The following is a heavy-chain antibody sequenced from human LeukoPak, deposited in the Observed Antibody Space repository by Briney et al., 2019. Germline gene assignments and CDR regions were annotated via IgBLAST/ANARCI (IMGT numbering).Heavy chain of an antibody. CDR2: ISSSSSSYI. Sequence: PGGSLRLSCAASGFTFSSYSMNWVRQAPGKGLEWVSSISSSSSSYIYYADSVKGRFTISRDNAKNSLFLQMSSLRGEDTALYYCATEHWGPNSWGQGTLVTVSS. CDR1: GFTFSSYS. D-gene: IGHD3-16*01. CDR3: ATEHWGPNS. J-gene: IGHJ4*02. V-gene: IGHV3-21*01.